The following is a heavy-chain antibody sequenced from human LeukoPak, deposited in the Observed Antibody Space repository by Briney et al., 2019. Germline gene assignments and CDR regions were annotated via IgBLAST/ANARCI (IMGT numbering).Heavy chain of an antibody. V-gene: IGHV3-21*04. CDR2: ISSSSSYI. CDR1: GFSFRSYT. J-gene: IGHJ3*02. Sequence: GGSLRLSCAASGFSFRSYTMDWVRQAPGKGLEWVSSISSSSSYIYYAESVKGRFTISRDNSKNTLYLQMNSLRAEDTAVYYCAKATYYYGSGSYSRAFDIWGQGTMVTVSS. CDR3: AKATYYYGSGSYSRAFDI. D-gene: IGHD3-10*01.